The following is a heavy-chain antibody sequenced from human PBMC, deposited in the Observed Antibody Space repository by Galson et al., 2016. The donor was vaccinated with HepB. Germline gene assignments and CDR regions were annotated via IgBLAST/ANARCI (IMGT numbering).Heavy chain of an antibody. CDR2: IYSGGST. J-gene: IGHJ4*02. V-gene: IGHV3-53*01. CDR1: GFTFRTYT. D-gene: IGHD6-19*01. Sequence: SLRLSCAASGFTFRTYTLNWVRQAPGKGLEWVSVIYSGGSTYYADSVKGRFTISRDNSKNTLYLQMNSLRAEDTAMYYCARRSSPSSGWHYYFDYWGPGTRVTVSS. CDR3: ARRSSPSSGWHYYFDY.